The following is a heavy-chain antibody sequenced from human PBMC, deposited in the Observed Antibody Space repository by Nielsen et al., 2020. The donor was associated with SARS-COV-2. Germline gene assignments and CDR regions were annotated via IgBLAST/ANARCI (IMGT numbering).Heavy chain of an antibody. V-gene: IGHV4-59*01. Sequence: SETLSLTCTVSGGSISSYYWSWIRQPPGKGLEWIGYIYYSGSTNYNPSLKSRVTISVDTSKNQFSLKLSSVTVADTAVYYCARTYSSGWSHYFDYWGQGTLVTVSS. J-gene: IGHJ4*02. CDR3: ARTYSSGWSHYFDY. D-gene: IGHD6-19*01. CDR1: GGSISSYY. CDR2: IYYSGST.